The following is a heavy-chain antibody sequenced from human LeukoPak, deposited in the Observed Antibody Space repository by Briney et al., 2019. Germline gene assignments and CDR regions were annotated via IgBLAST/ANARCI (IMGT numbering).Heavy chain of an antibody. V-gene: IGHV3-7*01. J-gene: IGHJ3*02. D-gene: IGHD4-23*01. Sequence: GGSLRLSCVVSGFTYSSYWMSWVRQAPGKGLEWVANIKRDGSEKYYVDSVKGRFTISRDNAKNSLYLQMNSLRAEDTAVYYCARVSYGGNDAFDIWGQGTMVTVSS. CDR3: ARVSYGGNDAFDI. CDR2: IKRDGSEK. CDR1: GFTYSSYW.